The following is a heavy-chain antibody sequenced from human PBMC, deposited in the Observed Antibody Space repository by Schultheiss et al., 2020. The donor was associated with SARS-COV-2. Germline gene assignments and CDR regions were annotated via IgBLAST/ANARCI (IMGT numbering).Heavy chain of an antibody. CDR2: INHSGST. D-gene: IGHD5-12*01. J-gene: IGHJ4*02. CDR1: GGSFSGYY. CDR3: ASGYEALDY. Sequence: LTCAVYGGSFSGYYWSWIRQPPGKGLEWIGEINHSGSTNYNPSLKSRVTISVDKSKNQFSLKLSSVTAADTAVYYCASGYEALDYWGQGTLVTVSS. V-gene: IGHV4-34*01.